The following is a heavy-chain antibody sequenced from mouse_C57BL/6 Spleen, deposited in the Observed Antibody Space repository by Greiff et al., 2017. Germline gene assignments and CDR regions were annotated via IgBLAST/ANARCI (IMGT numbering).Heavy chain of an antibody. V-gene: IGHV1-69*01. Sequence: QVQLQQPGAELVMPGASVKLSCKASGYTFTSYWMHWVKQRPGHGLEWIGEIDPSDSYTNYNQKFKGKSTLTVDKSSSTAYMQLSSLTSEDSAVYYCARGAYDYDRYFEGWGTGTTVTVSS. J-gene: IGHJ1*03. CDR1: GYTFTSYW. D-gene: IGHD2-4*01. CDR2: IDPSDSYT. CDR3: ARGAYDYDRYFEG.